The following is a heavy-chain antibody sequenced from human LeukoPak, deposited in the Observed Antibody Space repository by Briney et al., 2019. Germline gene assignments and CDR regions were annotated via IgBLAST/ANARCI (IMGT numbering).Heavy chain of an antibody. CDR1: GYTFTVYY. CDR3: ARAWSPYYDILTGYPLDSYYFDY. Sequence: ASVKVSCKSSGYTFTVYYMHWVRQAPGQGLGWMGWINPNSGGTNYAQKFQGRVTMTRDTSISTAYMELSRLRSDDTAVYYCARAWSPYYDILTGYPLDSYYFDYWGQGTLVTVSS. J-gene: IGHJ4*02. V-gene: IGHV1-2*02. D-gene: IGHD3-9*01. CDR2: INPNSGGT.